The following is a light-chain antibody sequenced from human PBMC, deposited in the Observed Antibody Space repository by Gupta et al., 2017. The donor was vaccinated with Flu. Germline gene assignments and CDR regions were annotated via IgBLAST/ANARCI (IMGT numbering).Light chain of an antibody. CDR2: DIS. J-gene: IGKJ5*01. Sequence: EIVLTQSPAILSLSPGERATLPCRASQSAGDYFAWYQQKSGQPPRLLIYDISRRYSGVPARFSGSGSGTDFTLTIRSLESEDFAVYYCQQRRNWVSTFGRGTRLEI. V-gene: IGKV3-11*01. CDR1: QSAGDY. CDR3: QQRRNWVST.